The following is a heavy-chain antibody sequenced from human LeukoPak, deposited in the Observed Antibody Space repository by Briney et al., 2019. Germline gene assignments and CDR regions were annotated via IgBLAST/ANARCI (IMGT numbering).Heavy chain of an antibody. J-gene: IGHJ6*03. CDR1: GFTLSSYE. V-gene: IGHV3-23*01. CDR3: AKDSSGWYKGRDYYYYYMDV. Sequence: GGSLRLSCTASGFTLSSYEMSWIRQAPGKGLEWVSSIDYSGGSTHYADSVMGRFTISRDNSKNTLYLQMNSLRAEDTAVYYCAKDSSGWYKGRDYYYYYMDVWGKGTTVTISS. D-gene: IGHD6-19*01. CDR2: IDYSGGST.